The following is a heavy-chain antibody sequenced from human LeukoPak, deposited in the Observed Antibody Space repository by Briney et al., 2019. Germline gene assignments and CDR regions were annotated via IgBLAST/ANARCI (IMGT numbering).Heavy chain of an antibody. Sequence: ASVKVSCKASGYSFTSNYIHWVRQAPGQGLEWMGMIYPRNGSTSYAQKFQGRVTVTRDTSTSTVHMELSGLRSEDTAVYYCARDQEAFDYWGQGTLVTVSS. CDR1: GYSFTSNY. CDR2: IYPRNGST. J-gene: IGHJ4*02. V-gene: IGHV1-46*01. CDR3: ARDQEAFDY.